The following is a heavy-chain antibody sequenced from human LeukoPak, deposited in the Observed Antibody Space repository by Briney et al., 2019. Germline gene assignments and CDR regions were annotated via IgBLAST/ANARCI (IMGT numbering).Heavy chain of an antibody. Sequence: GASVKVSCKASGYIITSYVMHWVRKPPGQRPEGMGWINAGNGNTKYSQKFQGRVTITRDTSASTAYMELSGLTSEDTAVYYCARGPRAAADDYWGQGTLVTVSS. V-gene: IGHV1-3*01. J-gene: IGHJ4*02. CDR3: ARGPRAAADDY. CDR2: INAGNGNT. D-gene: IGHD6-13*01. CDR1: GYIITSYV.